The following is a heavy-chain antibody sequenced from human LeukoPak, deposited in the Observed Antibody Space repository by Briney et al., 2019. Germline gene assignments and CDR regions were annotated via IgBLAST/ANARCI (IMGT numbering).Heavy chain of an antibody. V-gene: IGHV3-74*01. CDR1: GFTFSSYW. Sequence: GGSLRLSCAASGFTFSSYWMHWVRQAPGKGLVWVSRINSDGSSTSYADSVKGRFTISRDNAKNTLYLQMNSLRAEDTAVYYCAGVISWSTGYSYINDAFDIWGQGTMVTVSS. D-gene: IGHD5-18*01. CDR2: INSDGSST. CDR3: AGVISWSTGYSYINDAFDI. J-gene: IGHJ3*02.